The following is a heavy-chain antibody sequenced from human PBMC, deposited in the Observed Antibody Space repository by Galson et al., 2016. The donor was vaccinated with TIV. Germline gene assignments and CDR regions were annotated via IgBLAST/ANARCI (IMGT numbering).Heavy chain of an antibody. J-gene: IGHJ4*02. V-gene: IGHV2-70*11. CDR1: GFSLTTRGMC. CDR3: ARAEGGGLDH. D-gene: IGHD3-16*01. CDR2: IDYDDDK. Sequence: PALVKPTQTLTLTCTFSGFSLTTRGMCVSWIRQPPGKALEWLARIDYDDDKYYSTSLNSRLTISKDTPKNQVVHTMTNMDPGDTATYYCARAEGGGLDHWGQGTLVTVSS.